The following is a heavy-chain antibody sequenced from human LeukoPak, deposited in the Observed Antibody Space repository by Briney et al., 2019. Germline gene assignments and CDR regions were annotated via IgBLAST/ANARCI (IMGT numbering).Heavy chain of an antibody. CDR3: ARGRVYCSGGSCYNWFDP. CDR1: GYTFTSYD. D-gene: IGHD2-15*01. Sequence: ASVKVSCKASGYTFTSYDINWVRQATGQGLEWMGWMNPNSGNTGYAQKFQGRVTMTRNTSISTAYMELSSLRSEDTAVYYCARGRVYCSGGSCYNWFDPWGQGTLVTVSS. V-gene: IGHV1-8*01. J-gene: IGHJ5*02. CDR2: MNPNSGNT.